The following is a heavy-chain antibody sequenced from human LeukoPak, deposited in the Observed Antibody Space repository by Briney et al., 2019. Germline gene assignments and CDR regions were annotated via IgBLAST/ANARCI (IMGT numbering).Heavy chain of an antibody. CDR2: INPSGGST. J-gene: IGHJ4*02. Sequence: ASVKVSCKASGYTFTSYYMHWVRQAPAQGLEWMGIINPSGGSTSYAQKFQGRVTMTRDMSTSTVYMELSSLRSEDTAVYYCATGAAAGTFDYWGQGTLVTVSS. CDR1: GYTFTSYY. V-gene: IGHV1-46*03. CDR3: ATGAAAGTFDY. D-gene: IGHD6-13*01.